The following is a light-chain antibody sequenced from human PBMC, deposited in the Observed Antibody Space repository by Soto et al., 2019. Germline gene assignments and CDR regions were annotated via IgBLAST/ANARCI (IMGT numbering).Light chain of an antibody. CDR2: GAS. Sequence: EIVLTQSPGTLSLSPGERATLSCRASQSVSSSYLAWYQQKPGQAPRLLIYGASSRATGIPDRCSGSGSGTDFPLIINRLDPDDFAVYCCQHYGSSRTFGQGTKVEIK. J-gene: IGKJ1*01. V-gene: IGKV3-20*01. CDR1: QSVSSSY. CDR3: QHYGSSRT.